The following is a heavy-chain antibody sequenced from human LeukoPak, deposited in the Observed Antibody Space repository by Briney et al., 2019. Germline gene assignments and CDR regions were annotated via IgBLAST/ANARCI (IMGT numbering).Heavy chain of an antibody. J-gene: IGHJ3*02. CDR2: IRQDGGEK. CDR1: DFSLSNFW. V-gene: IGHV3-7*01. Sequence: GGSLRLSCAASDFSLSNFWMGWVRQAPGKGLEWVANIRQDGGEKYYMDSVKGRFTVSRDIAKNSLYLQMNSLRAEDTAVYYCARDEWLDAFDIWGQGTMVTVSS. CDR3: ARDEWLDAFDI. D-gene: IGHD5-12*01.